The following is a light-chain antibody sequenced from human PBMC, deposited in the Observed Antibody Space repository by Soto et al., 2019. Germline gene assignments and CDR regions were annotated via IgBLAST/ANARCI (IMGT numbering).Light chain of an antibody. V-gene: IGLV4-69*01. Sequence: QPVLTQSPSASASLGASVKLTCTLSSGHSSYAIAWHQQQPEKGPRYLMKLNSDGSHSKGDGIPDRFSGSSSGAEHYLTIFSLQTEDEADYYSQTWGTGIGVFGGGTKVTVL. CDR1: SGHSSYA. CDR3: QTWGTGIGV. J-gene: IGLJ2*01. CDR2: LNSDGSH.